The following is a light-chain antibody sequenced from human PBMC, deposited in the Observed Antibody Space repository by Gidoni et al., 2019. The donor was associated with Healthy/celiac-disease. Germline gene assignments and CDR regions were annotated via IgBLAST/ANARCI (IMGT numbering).Light chain of an antibody. CDR3: QQSYSTLIT. CDR2: AAS. Sequence: DIQMTQSPSSLSSSVGDRVTITCRASQSISSSLNGYQQKPGKAPKLLIYAASSLQSWVPSRFSGSGSGTDFTLTISSLQPEDFATYYCQQSYSTLITFGPGTKVDIK. CDR1: QSISSS. V-gene: IGKV1-39*01. J-gene: IGKJ3*01.